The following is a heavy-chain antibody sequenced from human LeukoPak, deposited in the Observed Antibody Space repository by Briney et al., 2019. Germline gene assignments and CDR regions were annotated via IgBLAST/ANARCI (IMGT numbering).Heavy chain of an antibody. J-gene: IGHJ4*02. D-gene: IGHD6-13*01. CDR1: GFTLGSYS. V-gene: IGHV3-48*01. CDR2: ISGSSNAI. Sequence: SGGSLRLSCAASGFTLGSYSMNWVRQTPGKGLEWVSYISGSSNAIYYADSMKGRFTISRDNGKNSLYLQMSSLRAEDTAVYYCARDAGQQPHDYWGQGTLVTVSS. CDR3: ARDAGQQPHDY.